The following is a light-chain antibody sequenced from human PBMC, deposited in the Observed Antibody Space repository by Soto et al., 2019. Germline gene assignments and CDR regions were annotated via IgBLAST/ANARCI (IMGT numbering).Light chain of an antibody. V-gene: IGKV3-15*01. J-gene: IGKJ2*01. CDR1: QSVSSN. Sequence: EIVMTQSPATLSVSPGERATLSCRASQSVSSNLAWYQQKPGQAPRLLIYGASTRATGIPARFSGSGSGTEFPLTISSLQSEDFAVYYCQQYNNWPPKYTFGQGTTLEIK. CDR3: QQYNNWPPKYT. CDR2: GAS.